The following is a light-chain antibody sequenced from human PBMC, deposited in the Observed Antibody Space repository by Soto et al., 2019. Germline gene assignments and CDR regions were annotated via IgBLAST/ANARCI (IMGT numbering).Light chain of an antibody. V-gene: IGKV3-15*01. CDR1: QHVSSN. CDR2: RAS. CDR3: QQYNKWPYT. Sequence: EIVMTQSPATLSVSPGGSATLSCRASQHVSSNLAWYRQKPGQAPTLLIYRASTRAPGIPATFSGSGSGTEFSLAIGSLQSEDFAVYSCQQYNKWPYTFGQGT. J-gene: IGKJ2*01.